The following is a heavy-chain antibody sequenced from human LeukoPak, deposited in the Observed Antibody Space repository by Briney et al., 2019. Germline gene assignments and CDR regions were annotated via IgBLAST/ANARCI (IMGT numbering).Heavy chain of an antibody. Sequence: SSETLSLTCAVYGGSFSGYYWSWIRQPPGKGLEWIGEINHSGSTNYNPSLKSRVTISVDTSKNQFSLKLSSVTAADTAVYYCARDYDLGWYFDLWGRGTLVTVSS. CDR3: ARDYDLGWYFDL. CDR2: INHSGST. D-gene: IGHD3-3*01. CDR1: GGSFSGYY. J-gene: IGHJ2*01. V-gene: IGHV4-34*01.